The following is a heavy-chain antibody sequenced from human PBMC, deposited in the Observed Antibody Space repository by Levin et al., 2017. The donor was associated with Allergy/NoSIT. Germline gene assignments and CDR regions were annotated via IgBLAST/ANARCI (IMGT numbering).Heavy chain of an antibody. Sequence: PSETLSLTCTVSGGSVSSGSYYWSWIRQPPGKGLEWIGYIYYSGSTNYNPSLKSRVTISVDTSKNQFSLKLSSVTAADTAVYSCAREASSSTWFDPWGQGTLVTVSS. CDR1: GGSVSSGSYY. CDR3: AREASSSTWFDP. CDR2: IYYSGST. J-gene: IGHJ5*02. V-gene: IGHV4-61*01. D-gene: IGHD6-6*01.